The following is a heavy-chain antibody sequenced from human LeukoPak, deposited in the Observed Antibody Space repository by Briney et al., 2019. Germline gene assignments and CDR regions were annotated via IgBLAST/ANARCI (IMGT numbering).Heavy chain of an antibody. D-gene: IGHD3-22*01. CDR2: IYYSGST. CDR1: GGSISSSSYY. J-gene: IGHJ4*02. CDR3: ARRGYYDSSGYSDY. Sequence: SETLSLTCTVSGGSISSSSYYWGWIRQPPGKGLEWIGSIYYSGSTYYNPSLKSRVTISVDTSKNQFSLKLSSVTAADTAVYYCARRGYYDSSGYSDYWGQGTLVTVSS. V-gene: IGHV4-39*01.